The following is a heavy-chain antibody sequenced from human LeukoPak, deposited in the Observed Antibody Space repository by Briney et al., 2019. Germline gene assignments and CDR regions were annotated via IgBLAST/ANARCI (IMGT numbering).Heavy chain of an antibody. CDR1: GGTFSSYA. V-gene: IGHV1-18*01. J-gene: IGHJ6*02. CDR3: ARVFPSVAGYYYYGMDV. D-gene: IGHD6-19*01. CDR2: ISAYNGNT. Sequence: GASVKVSCKASGGTFSSYAISWVRQAPGQGLEWMGWISAYNGNTNYAQKLQGRVTMTTDTSTSTAYMELRSLRSDDTAVYYCARVFPSVAGYYYYGMDVWGQGTTVTVSS.